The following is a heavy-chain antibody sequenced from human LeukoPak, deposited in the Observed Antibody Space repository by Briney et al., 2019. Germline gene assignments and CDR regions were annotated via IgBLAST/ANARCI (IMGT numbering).Heavy chain of an antibody. V-gene: IGHV3-72*01. CDR2: TRNKANSYTT. D-gene: IGHD3-3*01. Sequence: GGSLRLSCAASGFTFSDHYMDWVRQAPGKGLEWVGRTRNKANSYTTEYAASVKGRFTISRDDSKNSLYLQMNSLKTEDTAVYYCAKSGYDAFAIWGQGTMVTVSS. CDR3: AKSGYDAFAI. CDR1: GFTFSDHY. J-gene: IGHJ3*02.